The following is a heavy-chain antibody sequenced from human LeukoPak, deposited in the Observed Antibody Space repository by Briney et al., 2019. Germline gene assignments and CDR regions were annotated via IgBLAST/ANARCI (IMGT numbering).Heavy chain of an antibody. CDR2: IYSGDTT. Sequence: GGSLRLSFAAFGFTAVTNYMGSVRQAPGKGLEWVSVIYSGDTTFYADSVRGKFTISRDNSKNTLYLQMNSLRTEDTAVYYCVSVPNFEYFPNGGQGTLVTVSS. CDR3: VSVPNFEYFPN. CDR1: GFTAVTNY. V-gene: IGHV3-53*05. J-gene: IGHJ1*01.